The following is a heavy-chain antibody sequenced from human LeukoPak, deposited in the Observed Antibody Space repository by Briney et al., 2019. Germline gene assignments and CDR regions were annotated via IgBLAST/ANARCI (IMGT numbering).Heavy chain of an antibody. CDR3: ARGYYAGRGHHFEY. D-gene: IGHD3-22*01. Sequence: PGGSLRLSCLASGFTFSNSWMTWVRQAPGRGLEWVANIKEDGSDKQYVDSVRGRFTISRDNAKNSVSLQMDGLRAEDTAVYYCARGYYAGRGHHFEYWGQGTLVTVSS. CDR2: IKEDGSDK. J-gene: IGHJ4*02. V-gene: IGHV3-7*01. CDR1: GFTFSNSW.